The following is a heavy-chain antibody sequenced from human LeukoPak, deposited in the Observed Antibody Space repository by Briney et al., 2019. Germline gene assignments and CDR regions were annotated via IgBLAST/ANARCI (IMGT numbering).Heavy chain of an antibody. Sequence: GGSLRLSCAASGFNFSSYGMSWVRQAPGKGLEWVSAISGSGGSTYYADSVKGRFTISRDNSKNTLYLQMNSLRAEDEAVYYCAKDLISGDNAFGIWGQGAMGTVSS. J-gene: IGHJ3*02. V-gene: IGHV3-23*01. CDR1: GFNFSSYG. CDR3: AKDLISGDNAFGI. D-gene: IGHD1-26*01. CDR2: ISGSGGST.